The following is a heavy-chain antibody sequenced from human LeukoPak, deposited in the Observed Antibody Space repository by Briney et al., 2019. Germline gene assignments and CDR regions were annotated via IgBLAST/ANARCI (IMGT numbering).Heavy chain of an antibody. J-gene: IGHJ4*02. D-gene: IGHD4-11*01. Sequence: GGSLRLSCAASGFTVSNAWMNWVRQAPGKGLEWVGRIKSKTDGGTTDYAAPVKGRFTISRDDSKNTLILQMNSLKTEDTAVYYCTHYTVTTSFDYWGQGTLVTVSS. V-gene: IGHV3-15*07. CDR1: GFTVSNAW. CDR3: THYTVTTSFDY. CDR2: IKSKTDGGTT.